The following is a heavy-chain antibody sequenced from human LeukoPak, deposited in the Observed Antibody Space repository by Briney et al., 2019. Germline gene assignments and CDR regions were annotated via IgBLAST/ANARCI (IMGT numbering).Heavy chain of an antibody. Sequence: PSDTLSLTCTVSGGSINSYYWSWIRQPPAKGLEWIGYIYYSGNTNYNPSLKSRVSISIDTSKNQLSLQLSSVTAADTAVYYCARDRDSSGLSDFDLWGRGALVTVSA. J-gene: IGHJ2*01. CDR3: ARDRDSSGLSDFDL. CDR2: IYYSGNT. V-gene: IGHV4-59*01. CDR1: GGSINSYY. D-gene: IGHD3-22*01.